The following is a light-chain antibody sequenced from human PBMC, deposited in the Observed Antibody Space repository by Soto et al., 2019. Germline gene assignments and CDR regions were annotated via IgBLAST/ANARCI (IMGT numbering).Light chain of an antibody. J-gene: IGLJ1*01. CDR2: EIS. Sequence: QSALTQPASVSGSPGQSITISCTGTSSDVGDYXXXXXXXXXXXXXXXXIIYEISNRPSGLSNRFSGSKSGNTASLTISGLQAEDEADYYCSSYTSSNTLYVFGTGTKVTVL. V-gene: IGLV2-14*01. CDR3: SSYTSSNTLYV. CDR1: SSDVGDYXX.